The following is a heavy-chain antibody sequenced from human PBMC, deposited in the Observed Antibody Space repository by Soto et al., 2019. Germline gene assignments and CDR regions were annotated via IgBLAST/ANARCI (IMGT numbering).Heavy chain of an antibody. CDR2: IDCRGGTT. CDR3: TRDGDGDEWEVLLDY. J-gene: IGHJ4*02. D-gene: IGHD2-21*01. Sequence: QVQLVQSGAEVKKPGATVKLSCKASGYTFTSSHMHWVRQAPGQGLECMGVIDCRGGTTSYTQKFQGRVTMITDASTSTVSMYLDSLRSEDTAVYYCTRDGDGDEWEVLLDYWGQGTLVTVSS. CDR1: GYTFTSSH. V-gene: IGHV1-46*03.